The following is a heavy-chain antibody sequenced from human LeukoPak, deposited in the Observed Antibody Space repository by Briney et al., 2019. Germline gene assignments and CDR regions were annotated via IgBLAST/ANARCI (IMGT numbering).Heavy chain of an antibody. V-gene: IGHV3-7*03. CDR3: AKDSISYCSSTSCYP. CDR2: INEDGSVI. CDR1: GFTFSTYW. Sequence: GGSLRLSCAASGFTFSTYWMSWVRQAPGKGLEWVANINEDGSVIYYVDSVKGRFTISRDNAKNSLYLQMNSLRAEDTAVYYCAKDSISYCSSTSCYPWGQGTLVTVSS. D-gene: IGHD2-2*01. J-gene: IGHJ5*02.